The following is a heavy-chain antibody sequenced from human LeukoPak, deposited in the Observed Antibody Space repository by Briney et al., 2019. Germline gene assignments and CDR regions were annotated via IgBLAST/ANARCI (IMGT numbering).Heavy chain of an antibody. J-gene: IGHJ4*02. CDR2: IWNDGSVR. Sequence: PGGSLRLSCAAAGFTFSTYGLHWVRQAPGKGLEWVAVIWNDGSVRYYADSVKGRFTISRDNSKNTLYLQMNNLRAGDTAVYYCARASGSYDYWGQGTLVTVSS. CDR3: ARASGSYDY. CDR1: GFTFSTYG. V-gene: IGHV3-33*01. D-gene: IGHD1-26*01.